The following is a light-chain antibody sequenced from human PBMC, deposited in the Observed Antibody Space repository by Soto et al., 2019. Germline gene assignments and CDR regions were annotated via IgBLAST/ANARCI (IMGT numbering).Light chain of an antibody. CDR2: EVN. Sequence: QSVLTQLPSASGSPGQSVTISCTGTSSDVGSYDYVSWYQQHPGKAPKLIIYEVNKRPSGVPDRFSGSKSGNTASLTVSGLQPEDEADYYCSSYRGIHTFVFGTGTKVTVL. CDR1: SSDVGSYDY. J-gene: IGLJ1*01. V-gene: IGLV2-8*01. CDR3: SSYRGIHTFV.